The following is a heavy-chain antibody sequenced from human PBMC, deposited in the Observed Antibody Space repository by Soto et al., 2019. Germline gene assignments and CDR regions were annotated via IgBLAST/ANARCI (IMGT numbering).Heavy chain of an antibody. D-gene: IGHD3-10*01. CDR3: ARDRDDDGSGNYYNRIDF. V-gene: IGHV1-69*01. J-gene: IGHJ4*02. Sequence: QVQLVQSGAEVKKPGSSVKVSCKASGGIFSTYAISWLRQVPGQGLEWMGGIIPIFGTPNYAQRVQGRVTITADESTTTSYMELSRLKSEDTAVYYCARDRDDDGSGNYYNRIDFWGQGTLVTVSS. CDR1: GGIFSTYA. CDR2: IIPIFGTP.